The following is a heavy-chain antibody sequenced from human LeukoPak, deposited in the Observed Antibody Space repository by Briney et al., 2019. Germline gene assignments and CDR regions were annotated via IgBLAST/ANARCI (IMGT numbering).Heavy chain of an antibody. D-gene: IGHD3-10*01. V-gene: IGHV3-11*04. CDR3: ARSYYYGSGSPRY. J-gene: IGHJ4*02. CDR1: GFTFSDYY. Sequence: GGSLRLSCAASGFTFSDYYMSWIRQAPGKGLEWVSYISSSGSTIYYADSVKGRFTISRDNAKDSLYLQMSSLRAEDTAVYYCARSYYYGSGSPRYWGQGTLVTVSS. CDR2: ISSSGSTI.